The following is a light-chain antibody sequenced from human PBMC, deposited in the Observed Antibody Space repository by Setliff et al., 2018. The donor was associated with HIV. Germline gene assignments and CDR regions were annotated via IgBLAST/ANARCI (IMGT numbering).Light chain of an antibody. V-gene: IGLV3-21*04. CDR2: FDS. CDR3: QVWDTSSDRGV. J-gene: IGLJ3*02. CDR1: NIGSKS. Sequence: ELTQSPSVSVAPGKTARITCGGYNIGSKSVHWRQQKPGQAPMLVISFDSDRPSGIPERFSGSNSGNTATLTISRVDAGDEADYYCQVWDTSSDRGVFGGGTKVTVL.